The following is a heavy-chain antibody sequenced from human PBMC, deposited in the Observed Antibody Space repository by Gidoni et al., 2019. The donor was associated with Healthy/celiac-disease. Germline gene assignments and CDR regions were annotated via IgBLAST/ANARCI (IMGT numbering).Heavy chain of an antibody. CDR3: ARGLGSHIAVAGKGGDY. J-gene: IGHJ4*02. D-gene: IGHD6-19*01. CDR1: GFAFGSDS. CDR2: ISSSCSTI. V-gene: IGHV3-48*02. Sequence: EVQLVESGGGLVQPGGSLRHPCAASGFAFGSDSMNWVRQAPGKGLALVSYISSSCSTIYYADSVKGRFTISSDNAKNSLYLQMNSLRYEDTAVYYCARGLGSHIAVAGKGGDYWGQGTLVTVSS.